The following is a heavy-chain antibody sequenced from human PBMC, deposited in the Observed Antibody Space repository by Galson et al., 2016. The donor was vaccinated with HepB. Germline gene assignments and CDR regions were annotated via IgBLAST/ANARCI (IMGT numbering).Heavy chain of an antibody. D-gene: IGHD5-18*01. Sequence: SLRLSCAASGFTFSSYWMSWVRQAPGKGLEWVANIKREGGEKSYVDSVKGRFTISRDNAETSLYLQMNSLRAEDTAVYYCARLSRLPWAFDIWGQGKMVTVSS. V-gene: IGHV3-7*01. CDR2: IKREGGEK. J-gene: IGHJ3*02. CDR1: GFTFSSYW. CDR3: ARLSRLPWAFDI.